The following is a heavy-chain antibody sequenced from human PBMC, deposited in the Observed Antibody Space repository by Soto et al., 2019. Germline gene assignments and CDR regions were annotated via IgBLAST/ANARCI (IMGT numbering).Heavy chain of an antibody. J-gene: IGHJ4*02. Sequence: QVHLQESGPGLVKPSGTLSLTCAVSGEAVTSSNWWTWVRQSPKRGLEWIGEIYYDGRTHYNPSLKSRVTLSVDKSKNQFSLNPSSATAADTAVYYCATYFFGSRRPIDYWGQGILVTVAS. CDR2: IYYDGRT. V-gene: IGHV4-4*02. D-gene: IGHD3-10*01. CDR3: ATYFFGSRRPIDY. CDR1: GEAVTSSNW.